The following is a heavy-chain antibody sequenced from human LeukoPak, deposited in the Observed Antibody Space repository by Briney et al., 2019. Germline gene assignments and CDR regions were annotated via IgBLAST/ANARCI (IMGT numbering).Heavy chain of an antibody. D-gene: IGHD1-26*01. CDR2: INDDGSIT. V-gene: IGHV3-74*01. J-gene: IGHJ4*02. Sequence: GGSLRLSCAASGFTFSTYWMHWLRQAPGKGLVWVSRINDDGSITTYADSVKGRFTISRDNAKSTLYPQMNSLRAEDTAVYYCARGLGSPTDYWGQGTLVTVSS. CDR1: GFTFSTYW. CDR3: ARGLGSPTDY.